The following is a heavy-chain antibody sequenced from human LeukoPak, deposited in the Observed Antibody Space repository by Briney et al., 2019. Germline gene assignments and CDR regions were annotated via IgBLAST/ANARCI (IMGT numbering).Heavy chain of an antibody. CDR3: AKDLHYFDASGYYSPLDY. J-gene: IGHJ4*02. CDR2: ISAGGGT. D-gene: IGHD3-22*01. Sequence: PGGSLRLSCAASGFTFSSYAMTWVRQAPGKGLEWVSTISAGGGTYHADSVGGRFTISRDNSKNTLFLQMNSLRAEDTAVYFCAKDLHYFDASGYYSPLDYWGQGTLVTVSS. CDR1: GFTFSSYA. V-gene: IGHV3-23*01.